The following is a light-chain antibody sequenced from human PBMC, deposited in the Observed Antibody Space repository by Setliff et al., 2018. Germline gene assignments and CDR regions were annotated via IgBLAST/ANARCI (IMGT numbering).Light chain of an antibody. Sequence: ALTQPASVSGSPGQSITISCTGTSRDVGGNKYVSWYQHHPGKAPKLIIYDVINRPSGISNRFSGSKSGNTASLTISGLQAEDEADYYCTSYTDITTVFGSGTKSPS. CDR1: SRDVGGNKY. J-gene: IGLJ1*01. CDR2: DVI. V-gene: IGLV2-14*03. CDR3: TSYTDITTV.